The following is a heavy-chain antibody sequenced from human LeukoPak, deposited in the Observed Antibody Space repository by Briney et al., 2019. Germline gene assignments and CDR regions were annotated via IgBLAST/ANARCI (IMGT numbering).Heavy chain of an antibody. J-gene: IGHJ4*02. V-gene: IGHV4-59*01. CDR2: IYYLGST. CDR3: ARGRWSSGWFDY. Sequence: SETLSLTCTVSGGSISSYYWNWLRQPPGKGLEWIGYIYYLGSTNYNPSLKSRVTISVDTSKNQFSLKLSSVTAADTAVYYCARGRWSSGWFDYWGQGTLVTVSS. D-gene: IGHD6-19*01. CDR1: GGSISSYY.